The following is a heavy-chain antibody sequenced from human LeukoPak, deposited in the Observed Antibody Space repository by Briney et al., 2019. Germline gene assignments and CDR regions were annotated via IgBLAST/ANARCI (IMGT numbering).Heavy chain of an antibody. CDR2: IYHSGNT. CDR3: ARIVQITGTIPH. D-gene: IGHD1-1*01. J-gene: IGHJ4*02. Sequence: SETLSLTCSVSGFSISGGYYWGWIRQPPGEGLEWLGSIYHSGNTDYNPSLKSRVTISVDTAKNKFFLRLGSVTAADTAVYYCARIVQITGTIPHWGQGTLVTVSS. V-gene: IGHV4-38-2*02. CDR1: GFSISGGYY.